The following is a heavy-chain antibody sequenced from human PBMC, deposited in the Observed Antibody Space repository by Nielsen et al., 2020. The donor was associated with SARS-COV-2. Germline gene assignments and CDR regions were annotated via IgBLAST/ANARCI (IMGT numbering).Heavy chain of an antibody. D-gene: IGHD2-2*01. J-gene: IGHJ5*02. Sequence: SETLSLTCTVSGGSISSGGYYWSWIRQHPGKGLEWIGYIYYSGSTYYNPSLKSRVTISVDTSKNQFSLKLSSVTAADTAVYYCARGLDCSSTSCYSFFWFDPWGQGTLVTVSS. CDR3: ARGLDCSSTSCYSFFWFDP. CDR1: GGSISSGGYY. CDR2: IYYSGST. V-gene: IGHV4-30-4*08.